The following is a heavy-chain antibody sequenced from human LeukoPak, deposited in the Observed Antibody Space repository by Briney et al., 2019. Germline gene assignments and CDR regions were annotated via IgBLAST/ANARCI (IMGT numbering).Heavy chain of an antibody. CDR3: ARPISDCSSTSCAPIDY. Sequence: ESLTISWLGSGYSFASYWIGWVRHLPEKGLEWMGITYPGDSHTRYSPSCQGQVTISADKSISTACLQWSSLKASDTAMYYCARPISDCSSTSCAPIDYWGQGTLVTVSS. CDR1: GYSFASYW. V-gene: IGHV5-51*01. J-gene: IGHJ4*02. CDR2: TYPGDSHT. D-gene: IGHD2-2*01.